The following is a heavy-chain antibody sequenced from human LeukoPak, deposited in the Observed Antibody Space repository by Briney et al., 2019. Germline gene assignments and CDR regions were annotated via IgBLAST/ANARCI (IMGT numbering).Heavy chain of an antibody. V-gene: IGHV3-53*01. Sequence: PGGSLRLSCAASGFTVNSNYMRWVRQAPGKGREGVSVIDSGGSTYYADSVKGRFTISRDNSKNTLYLQMNSLRAEDTAVYYCAKDVWGVGFDYWGQGTLVTVSS. J-gene: IGHJ4*02. CDR1: GFTVNSNY. D-gene: IGHD3-16*01. CDR3: AKDVWGVGFDY. CDR2: IDSGGST.